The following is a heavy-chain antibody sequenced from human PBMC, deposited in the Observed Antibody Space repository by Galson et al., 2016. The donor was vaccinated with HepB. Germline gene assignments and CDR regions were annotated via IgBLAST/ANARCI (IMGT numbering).Heavy chain of an antibody. J-gene: IGHJ4*02. CDR3: AKDPNGDDIGACDS. V-gene: IGHV3-23*01. Sequence: SLRLSCAASGLTLSSYAVTWVRQAPGKGLEWVSTICGSGNSILYGDSVKGRFTISRDNSKNIVYLQMNSLRAEDTALYYWAKDPNGDDIGACDSWGQGTLVTVAS. CDR1: GLTLSSYA. CDR2: ICGSGNSI. D-gene: IGHD1-1*01.